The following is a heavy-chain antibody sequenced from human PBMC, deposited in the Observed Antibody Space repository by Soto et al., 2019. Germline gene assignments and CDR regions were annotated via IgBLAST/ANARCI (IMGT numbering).Heavy chain of an antibody. CDR1: GFTFSSYA. CDR2: ISGSGSST. Sequence: EVQLLESGGGLVQPGGSLRLSCAASGFTFSSYAMSWVRQAPGKGLEWVSAISGSGSSTYYADSVKGRFTISRDNSKNTMYLQMNSLRAEDTAVYYCAKDLFYGDYWGGDFQRWGQGTLVTVSS. CDR3: AKDLFYGDYWGGDFQR. D-gene: IGHD4-17*01. V-gene: IGHV3-23*01. J-gene: IGHJ1*01.